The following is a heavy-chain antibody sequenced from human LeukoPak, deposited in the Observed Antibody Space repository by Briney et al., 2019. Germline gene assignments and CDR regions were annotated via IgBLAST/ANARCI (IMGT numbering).Heavy chain of an antibody. CDR1: GFTFSSST. D-gene: IGHD4-17*01. CDR2: IVVGSGNT. V-gene: IGHV1-58*02. Sequence: SVKVSCKASGFTFSSSTMQWVRQARGQRLEWIGWIVVGSGNTNYAQKFQERVTISRDMSTSTAYMELSSLRSKDTAVYYCARDSTVTPGAFDIWGQGTMVTVSS. CDR3: ARDSTVTPGAFDI. J-gene: IGHJ3*02.